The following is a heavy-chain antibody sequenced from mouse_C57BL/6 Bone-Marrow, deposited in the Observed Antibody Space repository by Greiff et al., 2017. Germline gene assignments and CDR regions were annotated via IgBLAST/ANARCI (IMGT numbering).Heavy chain of an antibody. D-gene: IGHD3-1*01. CDR2: IDPNSGGT. Sequence: QVQLQQPGAELVKPGASVKLSCKASGYTFTSYWMHWVKQRPGRGLEWIGRIDPNSGGTKYNEKFKSKATLTVDKPSSTSYMQLSSLPSEDAAVYYCVSSGGDYVAAWFAYWGRGPLVTVSA. J-gene: IGHJ3*01. CDR1: GYTFTSYW. V-gene: IGHV1-72*01. CDR3: VSSGGDYVAAWFAY.